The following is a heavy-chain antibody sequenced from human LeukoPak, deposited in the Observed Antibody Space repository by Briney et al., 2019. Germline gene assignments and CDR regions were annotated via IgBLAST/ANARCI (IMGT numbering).Heavy chain of an antibody. V-gene: IGHV3-33*01. CDR2: IWYDGSNK. CDR3: ARDPGGWSFDY. D-gene: IGHD1-14*01. CDR1: GFTLSSNG. Sequence: GRSLRLSCAASGFTLSSNGMHWVRQAPGKGLEWVAFIWYDGSNKYYADSVKGRFVISRDNSKNTLYLQMNSLRAEDTALYYCARDPGGWSFDYWGQGTLVTVSS. J-gene: IGHJ4*02.